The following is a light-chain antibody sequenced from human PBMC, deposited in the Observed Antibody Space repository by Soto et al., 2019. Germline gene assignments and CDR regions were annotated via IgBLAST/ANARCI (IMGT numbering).Light chain of an antibody. J-gene: IGLJ2*01. V-gene: IGLV2-23*01. CDR2: EAT. CDR3: CSYARSSTVV. Sequence: QSALTQPASVSGSPGQSITISCSGTSNDVGSFNLVSWYQQHPGKVPKLMIYEATKRPSGVSNRFSGSKSGNTASMTISGLQAEDEADYYCCSYARSSTVVFGGGTKQIVL. CDR1: SNDVGSFNL.